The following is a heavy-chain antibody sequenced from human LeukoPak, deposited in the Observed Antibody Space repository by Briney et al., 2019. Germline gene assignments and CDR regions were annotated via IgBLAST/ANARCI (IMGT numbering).Heavy chain of an antibody. D-gene: IGHD4-17*01. J-gene: IGHJ3*02. CDR1: GYTLTELS. CDR3: ARPSTVTNFPDAFDI. CDR2: FDPEDGET. Sequence: ASVKVSCKVSGYTLTELSMHWVRQAPGKGLEWMGGFDPEDGETIYAQKFQGRVTMTEDTSTDTAYMELSSLRSEDTAVYYCARPSTVTNFPDAFDIWGQGTMVTVSS. V-gene: IGHV1-24*01.